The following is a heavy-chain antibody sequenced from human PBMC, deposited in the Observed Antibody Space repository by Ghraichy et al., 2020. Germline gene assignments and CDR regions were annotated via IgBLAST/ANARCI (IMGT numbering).Heavy chain of an antibody. D-gene: IGHD1-26*01. Sequence: GGSLRLSCVASRFTFSTCSMTWVRQAPGKGLEWVSSIASGGSHIYYADSVKGRFTISRDNVKNSLYLQLNSLRAEDTAVYYCARLGTGATRDDTFDIWGQGTLVTVSS. CDR3: ARLGTGATRDDTFDI. V-gene: IGHV3-21*01. J-gene: IGHJ3*02. CDR2: IASGGSHI. CDR1: RFTFSTCS.